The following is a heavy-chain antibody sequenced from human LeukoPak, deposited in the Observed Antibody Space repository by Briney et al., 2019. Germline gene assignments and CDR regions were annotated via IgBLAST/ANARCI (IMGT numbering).Heavy chain of an antibody. CDR1: GFTFSSYA. V-gene: IGHV3-23*01. J-gene: IGHJ4*02. CDR2: ISGSGGST. Sequence: GGSLRLSCAASGFTFSSYAMSWVRQAPGKGLEWVSVISGSGGSTYYADFVRGRFTISRDNSKNTLYLQMNSLRAEDTAVYYCAKDLAGADYFDSWGQGTLVTVSS. CDR3: AKDLAGADYFDS. D-gene: IGHD1-26*01.